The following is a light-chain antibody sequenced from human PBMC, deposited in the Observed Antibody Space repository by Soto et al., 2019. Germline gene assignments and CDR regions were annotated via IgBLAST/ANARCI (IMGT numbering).Light chain of an antibody. Sequence: QSALTQPASVSGSPGQSITISCTGTSTDVGGYNYVSWYQQHPGKAPKIMIYEVSNRPSGVSKRFSGSKSGNTASLTVSGLQAENEADYYCSSYTSSSTQVFGTGTKVTVL. J-gene: IGLJ1*01. V-gene: IGLV2-14*01. CDR1: STDVGGYNY. CDR3: SSYTSSSTQV. CDR2: EVS.